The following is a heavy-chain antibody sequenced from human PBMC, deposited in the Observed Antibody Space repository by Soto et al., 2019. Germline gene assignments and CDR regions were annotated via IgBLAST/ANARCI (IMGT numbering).Heavy chain of an antibody. V-gene: IGHV1-3*05. CDR3: ARDLGWLQFDY. CDR2: IKAGNGNT. J-gene: IGHJ4*02. Sequence: QVQLVQSGAEEKKPGASVKVSCNASGYTFSSYAMDWVRQAPGQRREWMGWIKAGNGNTKYSQKFQGRVTISRDTSASTAYMELSSLRSEDTAVYYFARDLGWLQFDYWGQGALVTVSS. D-gene: IGHD5-12*01. CDR1: GYTFSSYA.